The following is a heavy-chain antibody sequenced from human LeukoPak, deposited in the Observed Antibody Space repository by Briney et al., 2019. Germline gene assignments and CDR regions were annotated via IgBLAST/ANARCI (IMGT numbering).Heavy chain of an antibody. CDR3: ASRRGLY. Sequence: SETLSLTCTVSGDSISSSDYYWAWIRQPPGKGLEWIGTIYFSGSAYYNPSLKSRVTISADTSKNQFSLKLSSVTAADTAVYYCASRRGLYWGQGTLVTVSS. CDR2: IYFSGSA. D-gene: IGHD6-25*01. V-gene: IGHV4-39*01. J-gene: IGHJ4*02. CDR1: GDSISSSDYY.